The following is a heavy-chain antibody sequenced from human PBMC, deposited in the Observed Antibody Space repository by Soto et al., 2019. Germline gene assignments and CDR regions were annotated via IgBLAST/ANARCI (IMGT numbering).Heavy chain of an antibody. D-gene: IGHD1-26*01. CDR1: GDTFSSYA. J-gene: IGHJ4*02. V-gene: IGHV1-69*13. CDR2: IIPIFGTA. Sequence: SVKVSCKASGDTFSSYAISWVRQAPGQGLEWMGGIIPIFGTANYAQKFQGRVTITADESTSTAYMELSSLRSEDTAVYYCAMSKWELVPYFDYWGQGTLVTVSS. CDR3: AMSKWELVPYFDY.